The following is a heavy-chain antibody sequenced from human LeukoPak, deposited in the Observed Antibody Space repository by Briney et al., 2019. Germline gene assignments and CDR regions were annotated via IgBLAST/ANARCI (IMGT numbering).Heavy chain of an antibody. CDR3: ARDNWGFDY. V-gene: IGHV3-23*01. CDR1: GFTFSSYA. CDR2: ISGSGGST. J-gene: IGHJ4*02. D-gene: IGHD7-27*01. Sequence: GGSLRLSCAASGFTFSSYAMSRVRQAPGKGLEWVSSISGSGGSTYYADSVKGRFTISRDNSKNTLYLQMNSLRADNTAVYYCARDNWGFDYWGQGTLVTVSS.